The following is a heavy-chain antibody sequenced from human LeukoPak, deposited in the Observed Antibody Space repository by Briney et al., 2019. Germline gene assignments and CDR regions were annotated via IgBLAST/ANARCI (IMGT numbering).Heavy chain of an antibody. CDR1: GFTFSSYW. D-gene: IGHD6-6*01. V-gene: IGHV3-74*01. J-gene: IGHJ4*02. CDR3: ASSSSTPPGY. Sequence: GGSLRLSCAASGFTFSSYWMHWVRHAPGKGLVWVSRINSDGSSTSYADSVKGRFTISRDNAKNTLSLQMNSLRAEDTAVYYCASSSSTPPGYWGQGTLVTVSS. CDR2: INSDGSST.